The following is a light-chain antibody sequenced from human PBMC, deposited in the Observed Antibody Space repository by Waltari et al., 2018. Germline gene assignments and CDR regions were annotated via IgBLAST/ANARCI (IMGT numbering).Light chain of an antibody. V-gene: IGKV3-15*01. Sequence: EIVMTQFPGTLSVSVGEGATLSCRASQSVRGNLAWYQQKSGQAPRLLVYGGTTRAPGVPGRFSGRGFGTEFSLTISSLQSEDLAVYYCQQYDQWPMYTFGQGTKLEI. CDR3: QQYDQWPMYT. J-gene: IGKJ2*01. CDR2: GGT. CDR1: QSVRGN.